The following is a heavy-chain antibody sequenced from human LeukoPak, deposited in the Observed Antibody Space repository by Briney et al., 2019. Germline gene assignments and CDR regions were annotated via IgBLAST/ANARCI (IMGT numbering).Heavy chain of an antibody. CDR2: ISTSGVST. Sequence: GGSLRLSCAASGFTFSSYAMSWVRQAPGKGLEWVSAISTSGVSTHYADSVKGRFTISRDNAKNSLYLQMNSLRAEDTAVYYCARDSNYDILTGPRPAFDIWGQGTMVTVSS. D-gene: IGHD3-9*01. CDR3: ARDSNYDILTGPRPAFDI. V-gene: IGHV3-23*01. CDR1: GFTFSSYA. J-gene: IGHJ3*02.